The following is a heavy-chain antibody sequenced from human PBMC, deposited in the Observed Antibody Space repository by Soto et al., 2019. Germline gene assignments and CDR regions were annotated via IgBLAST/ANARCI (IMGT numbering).Heavy chain of an antibody. CDR1: GGSISSSGYY. D-gene: IGHD2-2*01. CDR3: SRQNPIGSSTSAWYV. Sequence: QLQLQESGPGLVKPSETLSLTCTVSGGSISSSGYYWGWIRQPPGKGLEWIGSIYYSGSTYYNPSLKSRVTISVATSMNQFALKLSSVTASDTAVYYCSRQNPIGSSTSAWYVWCQGPTVTVSS. V-gene: IGHV4-39*01. CDR2: IYYSGST. J-gene: IGHJ6*02.